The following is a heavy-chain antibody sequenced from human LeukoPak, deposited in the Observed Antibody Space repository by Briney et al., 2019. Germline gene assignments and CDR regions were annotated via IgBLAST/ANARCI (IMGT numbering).Heavy chain of an antibody. CDR1: GFTFSSYA. CDR2: INSYSSDI. Sequence: GGSLRLSCAASGFTFSSYAMSWVRQAPGKGLDWVSSINSYSSDIYYADSVKGRFTIFRDNAKNSLYLQMNSLRVEDTAVYYCARVGAPGTADYWGQGTLVTVSS. V-gene: IGHV3-21*01. CDR3: ARVGAPGTADY. D-gene: IGHD6-13*01. J-gene: IGHJ4*02.